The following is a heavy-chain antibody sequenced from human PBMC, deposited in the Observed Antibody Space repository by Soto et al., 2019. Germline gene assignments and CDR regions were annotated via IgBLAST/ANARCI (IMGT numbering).Heavy chain of an antibody. Sequence: QVQLVQSGAEVKKPGSSVKVSCKASGGTFSSYAISWVLQAPGQGLEWMGGIIPIFGTANYAQKFHGRVTITADESTGTAYMELSSLRSEDTAVYYCARFVERTEGNDYWGQGTLVTVSS. CDR2: IIPIFGTA. J-gene: IGHJ4*02. CDR1: GGTFSSYA. CDR3: ARFVERTEGNDY. D-gene: IGHD6-25*01. V-gene: IGHV1-69*01.